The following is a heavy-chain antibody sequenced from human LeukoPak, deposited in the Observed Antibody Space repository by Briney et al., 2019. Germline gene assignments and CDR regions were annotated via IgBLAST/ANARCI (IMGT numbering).Heavy chain of an antibody. D-gene: IGHD2-2*01. J-gene: IGHJ4*02. CDR1: GFTFDDYG. CDR3: TSPRTIVVVPAAADY. Sequence: GGSLRLSCAASGFTFDDYGMSWVRQAPGKGLEWVGFIRSKAYGGTTEYAASVKGRFTISRDDSKSIAYLQMNSLKTEDTAVYYCTSPRTIVVVPAAADYWGQGTLVTVSS. CDR2: IRSKAYGGTT. V-gene: IGHV3-49*04.